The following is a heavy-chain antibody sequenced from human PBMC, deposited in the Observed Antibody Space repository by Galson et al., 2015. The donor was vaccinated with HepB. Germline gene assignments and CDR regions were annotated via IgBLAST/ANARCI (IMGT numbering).Heavy chain of an antibody. V-gene: IGHV5-10-1*01. J-gene: IGHJ1*01. CDR2: IDPSDSYT. Sequence: QSGAEVKKPGESLRISCKGSGYSFTSYWISWVRQMPGKGLEWMGRIDPSDSYTNYSPSFQGHVTISADKSISTAYLQWSSLKASDTAMYYCAGLMVGHSSSWDLRFQHWGQGTLVTVSS. CDR1: GYSFTSYW. D-gene: IGHD6-13*01. CDR3: AGLMVGHSSSWDLRFQH.